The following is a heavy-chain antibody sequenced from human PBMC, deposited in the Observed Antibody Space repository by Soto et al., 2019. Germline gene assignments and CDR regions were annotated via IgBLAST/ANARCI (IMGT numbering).Heavy chain of an antibody. CDR1: GYTFTSYA. D-gene: IGHD1-26*01. CDR3: ARDPVIVGATKIFDY. Sequence: ASVKVSCKASGYTFTSYAMHWVRQAPGQRLEWMGWINAGNGNTKYSQKFQGRVTITRDTSASTAYMELSSLRSEDTAVYCCARDPVIVGATKIFDYWGQGTLVTVSS. J-gene: IGHJ4*02. V-gene: IGHV1-3*01. CDR2: INAGNGNT.